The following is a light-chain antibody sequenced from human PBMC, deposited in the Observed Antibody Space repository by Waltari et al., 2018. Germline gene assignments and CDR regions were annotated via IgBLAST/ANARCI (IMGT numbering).Light chain of an antibody. J-gene: IGLJ3*02. Sequence: QSALPQPPSASGSPRQSVTISCTGTSPDVGGYNYVSWYQQHPGKAPKLMIYEVSKRPSGVPDRFSGSKSGNTASLTVSGLQAEDEADYYCTSYTGSNNLVFGGGTKLTVL. V-gene: IGLV2-8*01. CDR3: TSYTGSNNLV. CDR2: EVS. CDR1: SPDVGGYNY.